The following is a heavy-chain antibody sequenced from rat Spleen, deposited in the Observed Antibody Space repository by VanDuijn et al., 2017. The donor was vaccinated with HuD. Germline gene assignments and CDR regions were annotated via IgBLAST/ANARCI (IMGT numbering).Heavy chain of an antibody. J-gene: IGHJ2*01. CDR3: ARHGTIAPSLYYFDY. D-gene: IGHD1-2*01. CDR1: GFTFSDYY. V-gene: IGHV5-29*01. CDR2: ISYDGSST. Sequence: EVQLVESDGGLVQPGRSLKLSCAASGFTFSDYYMAWVRQAPTKGLEWVATISYDGSSTYYRDSVKGRFTISRDNAKSTLYLQMDSLRSEDTATYYCARHGTIAPSLYYFDYWGQGVMVTVSS.